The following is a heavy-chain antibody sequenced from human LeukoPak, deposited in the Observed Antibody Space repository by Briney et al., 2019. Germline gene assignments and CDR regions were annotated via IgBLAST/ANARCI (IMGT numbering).Heavy chain of an antibody. V-gene: IGHV4-4*07. CDR1: GGSISSYY. CDR2: IYTSGST. Sequence: SETLSLTCTVSGGSISSYYLSWIRQPAGKGLEWIGRIYTSGSTNYNPSLKSRVTMSVDTSKTQFSLKLSSVTAADTAVYYCARGPYYAILTGYYDLDYWGQGTLVTVSS. D-gene: IGHD3-9*01. J-gene: IGHJ4*02. CDR3: ARGPYYAILTGYYDLDY.